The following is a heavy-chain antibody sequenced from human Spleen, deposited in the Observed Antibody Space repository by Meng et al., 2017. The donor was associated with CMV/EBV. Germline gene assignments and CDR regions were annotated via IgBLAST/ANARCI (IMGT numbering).Heavy chain of an antibody. J-gene: IGHJ6*02. V-gene: IGHV3-23*03. CDR3: AKAGTSYYGMDV. CDR1: GFTFSSYA. D-gene: IGHD2-2*01. CDR2: IYSGGSST. Sequence: GESLKISCAASGFTFSSYAMSWVRQAPGKGLEWVSVIYSGGSSTYYADSVKGRFTISRDNSKNSLYLQMNSLRAEDTALYYCAKAGTSYYGMDVWGQGTTVTVSS.